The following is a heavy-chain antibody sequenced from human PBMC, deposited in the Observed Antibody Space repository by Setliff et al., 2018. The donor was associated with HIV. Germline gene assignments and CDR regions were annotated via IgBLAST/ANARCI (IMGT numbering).Heavy chain of an antibody. V-gene: IGHV3-33*01. CDR2: IWYDGSSK. D-gene: IGHD2-15*01. J-gene: IGHJ6*03. CDR1: GFTFSSYG. CDR3: ARVVGVAPYYYMDV. Sequence: GGSLRLSCVASGFTFSSYGMHWVRQAPGKGLEWVAIIWYDGSSKYYADSVKGRFTISRDTSKDTLYLQMNSLRAEDTAVYYCARVVGVAPYYYMDVWGKGTTVTVSS.